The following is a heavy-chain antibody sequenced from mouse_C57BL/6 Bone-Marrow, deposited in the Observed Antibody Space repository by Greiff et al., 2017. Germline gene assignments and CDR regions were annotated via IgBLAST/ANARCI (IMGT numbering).Heavy chain of an antibody. J-gene: IGHJ1*03. CDR1: GFNIKDDY. CDR2: IDPENGDT. CDR3: TTSGYYWYFDV. Sequence: EVQLQQSGAELVRPGASVKLSCTASGFNIKDDYMHWVKQRPEQGLEWIGWIDPENGDTEYASKFQGKAPITADTSSNTAYLQLSSLTSEDTAVYYCTTSGYYWYFDVWGTGTTVTVSS. V-gene: IGHV14-4*01. D-gene: IGHD2-2*01.